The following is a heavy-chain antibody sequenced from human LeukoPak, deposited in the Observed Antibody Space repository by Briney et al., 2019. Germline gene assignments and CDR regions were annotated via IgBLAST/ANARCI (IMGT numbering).Heavy chain of an antibody. J-gene: IGHJ6*03. V-gene: IGHV4-4*09. CDR3: ASSSYYDFWSGYYIDGSYYYYMDV. CDR1: GGSISSYY. CDR2: IYTSGST. Sequence: PSETLSLTCTVSGGSISSYYWSWIRQPPGKGLEWIGYIYTSGSTNYNPSLKSRVTISVDTSKNQFSLMLSSVTAADTAVYYCASSSYYDFWSGYYIDGSYYYYMDVWGKGTTVTVSS. D-gene: IGHD3-3*01.